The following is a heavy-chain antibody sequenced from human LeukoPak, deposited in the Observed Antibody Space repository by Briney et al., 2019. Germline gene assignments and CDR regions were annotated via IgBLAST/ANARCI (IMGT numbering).Heavy chain of an antibody. J-gene: IGHJ4*02. D-gene: IGHD6-19*01. Sequence: GGSLRLSCAASGFTFSSYGMHWVRQAPGKGLEWVAVISYDGSNKLYADSVKGRFTISRDSSKNTLFVQMNSLRAEDTAVYYCAKDGHGNGWSRFYYFDYWGQGTLVTVSS. V-gene: IGHV3-30*18. CDR1: GFTFSSYG. CDR3: AKDGHGNGWSRFYYFDY. CDR2: ISYDGSNK.